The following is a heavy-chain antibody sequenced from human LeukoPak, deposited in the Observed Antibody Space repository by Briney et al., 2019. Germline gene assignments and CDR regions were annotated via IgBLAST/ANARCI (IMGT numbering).Heavy chain of an antibody. CDR1: GFTLSSYW. CDR2: IKKDGSEK. CDR3: ARHLSGVTGYTYGRGIDY. J-gene: IGHJ4*02. D-gene: IGHD5-18*01. Sequence: GGSLRLSCAASGFTLSSYWMSWVRQAPGKGLEWVANIKKDGSEKYYVDAVKGRFTISRDNAKTSLYLQMNSLRAEDTAVYYCARHLSGVTGYTYGRGIDYWGQGTLVTVSS. V-gene: IGHV3-7*01.